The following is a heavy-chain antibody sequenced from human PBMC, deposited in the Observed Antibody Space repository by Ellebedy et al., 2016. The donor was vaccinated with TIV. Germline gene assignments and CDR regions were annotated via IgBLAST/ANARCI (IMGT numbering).Heavy chain of an antibody. CDR3: ARVVALGGGYYYYYGMDV. D-gene: IGHD2-15*01. Sequence: ASVKVSCXASGYTFTSYDINWVRQATGQGLEWMGWMNPNSGNTGYAQKFQGRVTMTRNTSISTAYMEVSSLRSEDTAVYYCARVVALGGGYYYYYGMDVWGQGTTVTVSS. J-gene: IGHJ6*02. V-gene: IGHV1-8*01. CDR1: GYTFTSYD. CDR2: MNPNSGNT.